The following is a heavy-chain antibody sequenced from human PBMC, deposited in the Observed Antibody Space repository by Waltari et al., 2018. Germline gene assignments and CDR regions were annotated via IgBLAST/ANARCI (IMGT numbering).Heavy chain of an antibody. D-gene: IGHD3-3*01. CDR3: ARHGGVAYDFWTKRVLDYYDMDV. Sequence: QVQLQQWGAGLLKPSETLSLTCAVYGGSFSGYYWSWLRQPPGKGLAWIGEINHSGSTNYNPSLKSRVTIAVDTAKNQFSLKLSVVTAAETAVYYCARHGGVAYDFWTKRVLDYYDMDVWGKGTTVTVSS. CDR1: GGSFSGYY. J-gene: IGHJ6*03. CDR2: INHSGST. V-gene: IGHV4-34*01.